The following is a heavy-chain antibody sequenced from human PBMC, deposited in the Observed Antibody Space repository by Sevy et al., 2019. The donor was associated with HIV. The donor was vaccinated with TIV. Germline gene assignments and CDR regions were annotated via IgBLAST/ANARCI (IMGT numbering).Heavy chain of an antibody. D-gene: IGHD6-13*01. CDR3: ARRRGYTFYYFDY. J-gene: IGHJ4*02. V-gene: IGHV3-66*01. Sequence: GESLKISCAASGFTVSSNYMSWVRQAPGKGLESVSVIYSGGSTYDADSVKGRFTISRDNSKNTLYLQMNSLRAEDTAVYYCARRRGYTFYYFDYWGQGTLVTVSS. CDR1: GFTVSSNY. CDR2: IYSGGST.